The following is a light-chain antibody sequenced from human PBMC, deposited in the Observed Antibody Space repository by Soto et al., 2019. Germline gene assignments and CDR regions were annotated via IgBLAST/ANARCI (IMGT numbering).Light chain of an antibody. J-gene: IGKJ3*01. Sequence: DIQMTQSPSSLSASIGDTVTITCRASQTINRFLNWYQQKPGKAPKVLIYAASSLQSGVPSRFSGSGSVTDFTLTLSGMQPEDFATYYCQQSYNTPLTFGPGTRVNIK. V-gene: IGKV1-39*01. CDR3: QQSYNTPLT. CDR2: AAS. CDR1: QTINRF.